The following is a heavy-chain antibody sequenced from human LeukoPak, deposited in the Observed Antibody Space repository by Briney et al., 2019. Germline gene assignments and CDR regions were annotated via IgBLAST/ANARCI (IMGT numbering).Heavy chain of an antibody. V-gene: IGHV4-59*01. Sequence: SSETLSLTCTVSGGSISSYHWSWIRQPPGKGLEWIGYIYYSGSANCNPSLKSRVTISVDMSENQFSLKLSSVTAADTAVYYCARGNGILTGYYSTFDYWGQGTLVTVSS. D-gene: IGHD3-9*01. CDR3: ARGNGILTGYYSTFDY. CDR2: IYYSGSA. J-gene: IGHJ4*02. CDR1: GGSISSYH.